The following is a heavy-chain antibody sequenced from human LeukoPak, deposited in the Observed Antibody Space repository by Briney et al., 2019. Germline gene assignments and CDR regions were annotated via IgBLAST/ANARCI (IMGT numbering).Heavy chain of an antibody. CDR2: ISGSGGST. V-gene: IGHV3-23*01. CDR1: GFTFSSYA. J-gene: IGHJ4*02. Sequence: GGSPRLSCAASGFTFSSYAMSWVRQAPGKELEWVSAISGSGGSTYYADSVKGRFTISRDNSKNTLYLQMNSLRAEDTAVYYCAKAAYYDILTGYYSYYFDYWGQGTLVTVSS. CDR3: AKAAYYDILTGYYSYYFDY. D-gene: IGHD3-9*01.